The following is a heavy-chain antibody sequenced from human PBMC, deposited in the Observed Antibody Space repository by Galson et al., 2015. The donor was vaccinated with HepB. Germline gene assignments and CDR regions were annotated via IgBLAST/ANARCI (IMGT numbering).Heavy chain of an antibody. J-gene: IGHJ6*03. CDR1: GFTFSDYY. V-gene: IGHV3-11*01. D-gene: IGHD6-6*01. CDR2: ISSSGSTI. Sequence: SLRLSCAASGFTFSDYYMSWIRQAPGKGLEWVSYISSSGSTIYYADSVKGRFTISRDNAKNSLYLQMNSLRAEDTAVYYCARVVQQLVSFYYYYYMDVWGKGTTVTVSS. CDR3: ARVVQQLVSFYYYYYMDV.